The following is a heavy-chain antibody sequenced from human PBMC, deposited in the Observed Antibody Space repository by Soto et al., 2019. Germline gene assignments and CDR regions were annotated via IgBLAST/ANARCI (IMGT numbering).Heavy chain of an antibody. CDR3: ARDDYGASEFAS. J-gene: IGHJ4*02. D-gene: IGHD4-17*01. CDR1: GASISRGAYY. CDR2: IYYSGST. Sequence: QVQLQESGPGLVKPSQTLSLTCTVSGASISRGAYYWSWIRQSPGKGLEWIGYIYYSGSTYYNPSLKGRVTMSADTSQNQFSLKLSSVTAGDTAVYYCARDDYGASEFASWGQGTLVTVSS. V-gene: IGHV4-31*03.